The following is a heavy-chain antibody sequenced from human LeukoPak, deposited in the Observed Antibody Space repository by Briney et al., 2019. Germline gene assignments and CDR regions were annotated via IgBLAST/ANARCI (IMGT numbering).Heavy chain of an antibody. CDR1: GGTFSSYA. Sequence: ASVKVSCKASGGTFSSYAISWVRQAPGQGLEWMGGIIPIFGTANYAQKFQGRVTITADESTSTAYMELSSLRSEDTAVCYCARDMGRGYYGSGSYYMDVWGQGTLVTVSS. CDR3: ARDMGRGYYGSGSYYMDV. D-gene: IGHD3-10*01. CDR2: IIPIFGTA. J-gene: IGHJ4*02. V-gene: IGHV1-69*13.